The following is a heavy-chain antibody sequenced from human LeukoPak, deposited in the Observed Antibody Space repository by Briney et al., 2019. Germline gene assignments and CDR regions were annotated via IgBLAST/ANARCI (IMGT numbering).Heavy chain of an antibody. D-gene: IGHD6-13*01. CDR1: GYTFTGYY. Sequence: ASVKVSCKASGYTFTGYYMHWVRQAPGQGLEWMGWINPNSGGTNYAQKFQGRVTMTRDTSISTAYMELSRLRFDDTAVYYCARDWYSSPYYYYYMDVWGKGTTVTISS. CDR3: ARDWYSSPYYYYYMDV. V-gene: IGHV1-2*02. J-gene: IGHJ6*03. CDR2: INPNSGGT.